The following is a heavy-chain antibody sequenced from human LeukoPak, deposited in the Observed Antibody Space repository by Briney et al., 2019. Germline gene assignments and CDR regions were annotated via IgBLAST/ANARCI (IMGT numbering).Heavy chain of an antibody. J-gene: IGHJ4*02. Sequence: GGSLRLSCVASGFTFSSYAMHWVRQAPGKGLEWVAVISYDGSNKYYADSVKGRFTISRDNSKNTLYLQMNSLRAEDTAVYYCASGNYYDSSGYLFDYWGQGTLVTVSS. CDR1: GFTFSSYA. V-gene: IGHV3-30-3*01. D-gene: IGHD3-22*01. CDR3: ASGNYYDSSGYLFDY. CDR2: ISYDGSNK.